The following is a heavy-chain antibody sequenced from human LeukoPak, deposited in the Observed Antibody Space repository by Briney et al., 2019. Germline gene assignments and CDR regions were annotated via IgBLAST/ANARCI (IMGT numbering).Heavy chain of an antibody. CDR1: GYTFTGYY. D-gene: IGHD2-21*01. V-gene: IGHV1-2*02. J-gene: IGHJ4*02. CDR3: ARVGGRFAIGPEY. Sequence: ASVKVSCKASGYTFTGYYMHWVRQAPGQGLEWMGWTNPNSGGTNYAQKFQGRVTMTRDTSISTAYMELSRLRSDDTAVYYCARVGGRFAIGPEYWGQGTLVTVSS. CDR2: TNPNSGGT.